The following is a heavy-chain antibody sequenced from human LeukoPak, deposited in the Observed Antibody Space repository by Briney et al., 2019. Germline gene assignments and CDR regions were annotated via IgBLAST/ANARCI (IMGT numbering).Heavy chain of an antibody. Sequence: SETLSLTCAVYGGSFSGYYWSWIRQPPGKGLEWIGEINHSGSTNYNPSLKSRVTISVDTSKNQFSLELSSVTAADTAVYYCARESLSIFGVVIIPGYYYGMDVWGQGTTVTVSS. CDR1: GGSFSGYY. D-gene: IGHD3-3*01. J-gene: IGHJ6*02. CDR2: INHSGST. V-gene: IGHV4-34*01. CDR3: ARESLSIFGVVIIPGYYYGMDV.